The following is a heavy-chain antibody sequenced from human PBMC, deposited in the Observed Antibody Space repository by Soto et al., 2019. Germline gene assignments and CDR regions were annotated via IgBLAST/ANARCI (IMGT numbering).Heavy chain of an antibody. V-gene: IGHV1-69*13. CDR2: IIPIFGTA. CDR3: ARVSGQSLLFLEWLPEPYYCGMDV. Sequence: SVKVSCKASGGTFSSYAISWVRQAPGQGLEWMGGIIPIFGTANYAQKFQGRVTITADESTSTAYMELSSLRSEDTAVYYCARVSGQSLLFLEWLPEPYYCGMDVWGQGPTVTAP. J-gene: IGHJ6*02. CDR1: GGTFSSYA. D-gene: IGHD3-3*01.